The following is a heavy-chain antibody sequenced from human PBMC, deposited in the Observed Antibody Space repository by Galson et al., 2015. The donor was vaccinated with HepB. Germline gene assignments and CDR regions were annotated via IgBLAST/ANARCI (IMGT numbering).Heavy chain of an antibody. D-gene: IGHD3-3*01. CDR2: ISPYNGNT. CDR3: ARANTIFGVVSDFDY. V-gene: IGHV1-18*01. J-gene: IGHJ4*02. CDR1: GYTFTSYG. Sequence: VKVSCKASGYTFTSYGISWVRQAPGQGLEWMGWISPYNGNTNYAQKLQGRVTMTTDTSTSTAYMELRSLRSDDTAVYYCARANTIFGVVSDFDYWGQGTLVTVSS.